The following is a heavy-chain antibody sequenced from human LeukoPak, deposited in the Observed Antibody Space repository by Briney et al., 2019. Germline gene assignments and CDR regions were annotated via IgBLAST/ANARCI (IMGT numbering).Heavy chain of an antibody. CDR3: TTVFQPLGYCSSTSCYPNY. V-gene: IGHV3-15*01. D-gene: IGHD2-2*01. CDR2: IKSKTDGGTT. CDR1: GFTFSNAW. J-gene: IGHJ4*02. Sequence: GGSLRLSCDASGFTFSNAWMSWVRQAPGKGLEWVGRIKSKTDGGTTDYAAPVKGRFTISRDDSKNTLYLQMNSLKTEDTAVYYCTTVFQPLGYCSSTSCYPNYWGQGTLVTVSS.